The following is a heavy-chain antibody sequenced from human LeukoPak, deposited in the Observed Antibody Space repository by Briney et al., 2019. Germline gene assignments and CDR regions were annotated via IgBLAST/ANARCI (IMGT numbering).Heavy chain of an antibody. CDR2: IYYSGST. V-gene: IGHV4-30-4*01. CDR1: GGSISSGDYY. Sequence: SETLSLTCTVSGGSISSGDYYWSWIRQPPGKGLEWIGYIYYSGSTYYNPSLKSRVTISVDTSKNQFSLKLSSVTAADTAGDXXATXXXXXXXXTXXYFDYWGQGTLVTVSS. CDR3: ATXXXXXXXXTXXYFDY. J-gene: IGHJ4*02.